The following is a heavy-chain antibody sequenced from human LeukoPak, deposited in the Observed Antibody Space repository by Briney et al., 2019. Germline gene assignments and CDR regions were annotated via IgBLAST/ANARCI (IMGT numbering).Heavy chain of an antibody. CDR3: ARLRYYYGLGTDYYYYYYMDV. CDR2: INHSGST. CDR1: GGSFSGYY. Sequence: SETLSLTCAVYGGSFSGYYWSWIRQPPGEGLEWIGEINHSGSTNYNPSLKSRVTISVDTSKNQFSLKLSSVTAADTAVYYCARLRYYYGLGTDYYYYYYMDVWGKGTTVTISS. V-gene: IGHV4-34*01. D-gene: IGHD3-10*01. J-gene: IGHJ6*03.